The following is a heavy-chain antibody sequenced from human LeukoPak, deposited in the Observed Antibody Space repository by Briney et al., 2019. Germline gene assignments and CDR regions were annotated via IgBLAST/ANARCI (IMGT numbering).Heavy chain of an antibody. D-gene: IGHD5/OR15-5a*01. V-gene: IGHV1-18*04. J-gene: IGHJ4*02. Sequence: ASVKVSCKASGYTFTSYGITWVRQAPGRGLEWMGWISAYNGNTDYAQKFQDRVTMTTDTSTGTAYMELRSLRSDDTAVYYCARCPRGPASHFYATDYWGQGTLVTVSS. CDR1: GYTFTSYG. CDR2: ISAYNGNT. CDR3: ARCPRGPASHFYATDY.